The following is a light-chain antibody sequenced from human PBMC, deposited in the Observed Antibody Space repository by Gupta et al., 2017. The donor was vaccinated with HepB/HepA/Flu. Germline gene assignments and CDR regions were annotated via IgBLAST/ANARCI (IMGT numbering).Light chain of an antibody. J-gene: IGLJ2*01. CDR3: NSDTSSSNQV. Sequence: SALTQPASVSGSPGPSITISCTGTSSDVGSYNYVCWYQQHPGKAPQLMIFDVSNRPAGVASRFSGSKAGNTASLTISVHQEEDEAEYYCNSDTSSSNQVFGGGTKLTVL. V-gene: IGLV2-14*03. CDR1: SSDVGSYNY. CDR2: DVS.